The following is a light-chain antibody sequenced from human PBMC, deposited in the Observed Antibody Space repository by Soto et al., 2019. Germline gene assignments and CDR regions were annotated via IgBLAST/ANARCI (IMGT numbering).Light chain of an antibody. CDR3: HQRKSWPRT. CDR1: QTVSNK. V-gene: IGKV3-11*01. CDR2: DTS. Sequence: EIVLTPSPATLYSSPGERATLSCRASQTVSNKLAWYQHKPGQAPRLLIYDTSNRATGIPARFSGSGSGTDFTLTISSLEPEDFAVYYCHQRKSWPRTFGQGTKVDIK. J-gene: IGKJ1*01.